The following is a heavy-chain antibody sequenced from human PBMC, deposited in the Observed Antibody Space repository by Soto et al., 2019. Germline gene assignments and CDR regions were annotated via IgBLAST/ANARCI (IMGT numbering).Heavy chain of an antibody. CDR2: IYYSGST. Sequence: SETLSLTCTVSGGSISSSSYYWGWIRQPPGKGLEWIGSIYYSGSTYYNPSLKSRVTISVDTSKNQFSMKLSSVTAADTAVYYCARHLTYCSAGSCYSDFPYYGMDVWGQGTTVTVSS. J-gene: IGHJ6*02. V-gene: IGHV4-39*01. D-gene: IGHD2-15*01. CDR1: GGSISSSSYY. CDR3: ARHLTYCSAGSCYSDFPYYGMDV.